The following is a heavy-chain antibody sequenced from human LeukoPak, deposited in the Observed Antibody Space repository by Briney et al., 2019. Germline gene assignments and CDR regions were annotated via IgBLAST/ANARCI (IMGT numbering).Heavy chain of an antibody. Sequence: PGGSLRLSRAASGFTVSSNYMSWVRQAPGKGLEWVSLIYSGGSTYYADSVKGRFTISRDNSKNTLYLQMNSLRAEDTAVYYCARGYYDSSGEFDYWGQGTLVTVSS. D-gene: IGHD3-22*01. V-gene: IGHV3-66*01. CDR3: ARGYYDSSGEFDY. CDR1: GFTVSSNY. CDR2: IYSGGST. J-gene: IGHJ4*02.